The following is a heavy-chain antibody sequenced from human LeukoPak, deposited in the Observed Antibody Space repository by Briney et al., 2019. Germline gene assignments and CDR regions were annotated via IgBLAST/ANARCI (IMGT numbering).Heavy chain of an antibody. CDR3: AREPLTAYFDY. J-gene: IGHJ4*02. CDR2: INPSGGST. V-gene: IGHV1-46*01. Sequence: ASAKVSCKASGYTFTSYYMHWVRQAPGQGLEWMGIINPSGGSTSYAQKFQGRVTMTRDTSTSTVYMELSSLRSEDTAVYYCAREPLTAYFDYWGQGTLVTVSS. D-gene: IGHD1-14*01. CDR1: GYTFTSYY.